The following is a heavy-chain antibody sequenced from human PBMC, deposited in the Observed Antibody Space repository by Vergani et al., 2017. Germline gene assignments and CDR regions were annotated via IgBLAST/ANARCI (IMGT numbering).Heavy chain of an antibody. V-gene: IGHV4-34*01. Sequence: QVQLQQWGAGLLKPSETLSLTCAVYGGSFSGYYWSWIRQPPGKGLEWIGEINHSGSTNYNPSLKSRVTISVDTSKNQFSLKLSSVTAADTAVYYCARRARYRGGYFDYWGQGTLVTVSS. D-gene: IGHD1-26*01. J-gene: IGHJ4*02. CDR3: ARRARYRGGYFDY. CDR2: INHSGST. CDR1: GGSFSGYY.